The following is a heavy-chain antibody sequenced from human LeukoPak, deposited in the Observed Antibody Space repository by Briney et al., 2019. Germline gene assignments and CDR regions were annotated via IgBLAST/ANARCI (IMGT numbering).Heavy chain of an antibody. CDR2: IYSGGTT. CDR3: TRDPGRCTSTSCYPDY. CDR1: GFTVSSNY. J-gene: IGHJ4*02. V-gene: IGHV3-53*01. Sequence: GGSLRLSCAASGFTVSSNYMSWVRQAPGKGLEWVSVIYSGGTTYYADSVKGRFTISRDNAKNSMYLQMNSLRAEDTAVYYCTRDPGRCTSTSCYPDYWGQGTLVTVSS. D-gene: IGHD2-2*01.